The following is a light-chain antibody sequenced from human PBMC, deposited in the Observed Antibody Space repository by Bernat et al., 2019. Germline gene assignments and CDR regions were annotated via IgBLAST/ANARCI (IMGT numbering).Light chain of an antibody. CDR3: GTWDSSLSAHVV. V-gene: IGLV1-51*01. Sequence: QSVLTQPPSVSAAPGQKVTISCSGSSSNIGNNYVSWYQQPPGTSPKLLTYDNGKRPSGIPDRFSGSQSGSSATLGITGLQTGDEADYYCGTWDSSLSAHVVFGGGTKLTVL. CDR1: SSNIGNNY. CDR2: DNG. J-gene: IGLJ2*01.